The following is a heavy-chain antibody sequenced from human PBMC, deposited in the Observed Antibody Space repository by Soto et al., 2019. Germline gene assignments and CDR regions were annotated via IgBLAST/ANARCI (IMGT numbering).Heavy chain of an antibody. CDR3: ATVPLYCTNGVCPMDV. J-gene: IGHJ6*04. Sequence: ASVKVSCKASAYTFSNYHMHWVRQAPGQGLEWMGLVNPSDGTTAYAQKFQDRVTMNRDTSTSTVYMELSSLRSEDTSVYYCATVPLYCTNGVCPMDVWGKGTTVTVSS. D-gene: IGHD2-8*01. CDR2: VNPSDGTT. CDR1: AYTFSNYH. V-gene: IGHV1-46*03.